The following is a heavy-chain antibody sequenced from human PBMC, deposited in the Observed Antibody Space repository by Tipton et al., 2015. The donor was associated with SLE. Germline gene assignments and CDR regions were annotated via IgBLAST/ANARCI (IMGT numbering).Heavy chain of an antibody. Sequence: TLSLTCTVSGGSISSYYWSWIRQPPGKGLEWIGYIYYRGSTNYNPSLKSRLIISVDTSKNQFSLKLSSVTAADTAVYYCARRDFWTGYFDYWGQGTLVTVSS. V-gene: IGHV4-59*01. J-gene: IGHJ4*02. D-gene: IGHD3/OR15-3a*01. CDR3: ARRDFWTGYFDY. CDR2: IYYRGST. CDR1: GGSISSYY.